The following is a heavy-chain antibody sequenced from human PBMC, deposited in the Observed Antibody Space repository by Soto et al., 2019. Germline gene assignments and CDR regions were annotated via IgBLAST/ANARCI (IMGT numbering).Heavy chain of an antibody. CDR1: GFTFSDYS. V-gene: IGHV3-48*01. CDR2: IGTSSSTV. D-gene: IGHD2-15*01. Sequence: EVQLVESGGGLVQPGGSLRLSCTASGFTFSDYSMNWVRQAPGKGLEWASYIGTSSSTVYYAYSVEGRFSISRDNAKNSLYLQMDSLRAEDTAMYYCARDSAYSFDYWGQGILVTVSP. CDR3: ARDSAYSFDY. J-gene: IGHJ4*02.